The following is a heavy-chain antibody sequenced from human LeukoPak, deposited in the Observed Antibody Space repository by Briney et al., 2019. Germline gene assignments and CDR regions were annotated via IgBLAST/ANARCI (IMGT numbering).Heavy chain of an antibody. V-gene: IGHV3-23*01. CDR3: AKDVWWEPGGDYYYYMDV. J-gene: IGHJ6*03. D-gene: IGHD2-15*01. CDR1: GFTFSSYA. Sequence: GGSLRLSCAASGFTFSSYAMSWVRQAPGKGLEWVSAISGSGGSTYYADSVEGRFTISRDNSKNTLYLQMNSLRAEDTAVYYCAKDVWWEPGGDYYYYMDVWGKGTTVTVSS. CDR2: ISGSGGST.